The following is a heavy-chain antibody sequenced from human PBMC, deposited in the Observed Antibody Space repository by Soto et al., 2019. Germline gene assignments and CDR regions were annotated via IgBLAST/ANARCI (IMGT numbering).Heavy chain of an antibody. CDR3: ARTSDFWSGLYMDV. Sequence: QVQMQESGPGLVKPSQTLSLTCTVSGGSISSGGYYWSWIRQHPGKGLEWIGYIYYSGSTYYNPSLKSRVTISVDTSKNQFSLKLSSVTAADTAVYYCARTSDFWSGLYMDVWGKGTTVTVSS. CDR2: IYYSGST. CDR1: GGSISSGGYY. J-gene: IGHJ6*03. V-gene: IGHV4-31*03. D-gene: IGHD3-3*01.